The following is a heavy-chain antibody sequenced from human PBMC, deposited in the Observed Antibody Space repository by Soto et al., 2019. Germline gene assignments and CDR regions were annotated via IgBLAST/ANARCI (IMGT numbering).Heavy chain of an antibody. Sequence: SETLSLTCAVYGGSFSGYYWSWIRQPPGKGLEWIGEIYYSGSTYYNPSLKSRVTISVDTSKNQFSLKLSSVTAADTAVYYCASAARIYYDSSGYYYAAFDIWGQGTMVTVSS. CDR3: ASAARIYYDSSGYYYAAFDI. J-gene: IGHJ3*02. D-gene: IGHD3-22*01. CDR2: IYYSGST. CDR1: GGSFSGYY. V-gene: IGHV4-34*01.